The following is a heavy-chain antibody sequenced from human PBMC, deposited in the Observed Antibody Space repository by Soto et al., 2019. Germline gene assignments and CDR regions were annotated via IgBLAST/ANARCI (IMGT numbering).Heavy chain of an antibody. J-gene: IGHJ4*02. CDR1: GYTFTSYG. D-gene: IGHD5-12*01. V-gene: IGHV1-18*01. CDR3: ARNDIVATIGCLDY. CDR2: ISAYKDNT. Sequence: ASVKVSCKASGYTFTSYGISWVRQAPGQGLEWMGWISAYKDNTNYAQKLQGRVTMTTDTSTSTAYMELRSLRSDDTAVYYCARNDIVATIGCLDYWGQGTLVTV.